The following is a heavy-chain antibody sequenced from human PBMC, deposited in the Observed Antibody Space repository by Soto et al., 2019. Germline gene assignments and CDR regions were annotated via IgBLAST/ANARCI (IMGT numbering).Heavy chain of an antibody. D-gene: IGHD1-26*01. J-gene: IGHJ4*02. CDR3: ARVMSGSYLGHGYYFDY. CDR1: RYTFTGYY. CDR2: IDPNGGGT. V-gene: IGHV1-2*02. Sequence: GASVKFSCKASRYTFTGYYMHWVRQAPGQWLEWMGWIDPNGGGTDYAQKFQGRVTMTRDTSISTAYMELSSLRVDDTAVYYCARVMSGSYLGHGYYFDYWGQGTLVTVSS.